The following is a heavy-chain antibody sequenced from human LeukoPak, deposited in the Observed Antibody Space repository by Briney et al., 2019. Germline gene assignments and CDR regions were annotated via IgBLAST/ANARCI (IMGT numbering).Heavy chain of an antibody. CDR2: IWYDGSNK. D-gene: IGHD5-12*01. J-gene: IGHJ4*02. CDR1: GFTFSSYG. V-gene: IGHV3-33*06. CDR3: AKGLRYGAYGDY. Sequence: GGSLRLSCAASGFTFSSYGMHWVRQAPGKGLEWVAVIWYDGSNKYYADSVKGRFTISRDNSKNTLYLQMNSLRADDTAVYYCAKGLRYGAYGDYWGQGTLVTVSS.